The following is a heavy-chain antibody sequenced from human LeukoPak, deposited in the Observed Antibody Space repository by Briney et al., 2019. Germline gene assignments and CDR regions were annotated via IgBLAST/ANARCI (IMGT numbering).Heavy chain of an antibody. CDR3: ARIAVAGTHDAFDI. J-gene: IGHJ3*02. CDR2: ISSSSYI. V-gene: IGHV3-21*01. CDR1: GFTFSSYS. D-gene: IGHD6-19*01. Sequence: GGSLRLSCAASGFTFSSYSMNWVRQAPGKGLEWVSSISSSSYIYYADSVKGRLTISRDNAKNSLYLQMNSLRAEDTAVYYCARIAVAGTHDAFDIWGQGTMVTVSS.